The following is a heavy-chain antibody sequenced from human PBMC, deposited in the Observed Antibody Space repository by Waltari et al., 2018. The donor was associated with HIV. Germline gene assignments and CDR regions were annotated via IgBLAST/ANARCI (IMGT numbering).Heavy chain of an antibody. V-gene: IGHV4-39*07. J-gene: IGHJ4*02. Sequence: QLQLQESGPGLVKPSETLSLTCTVSGGSISSSSYYWGWIRQPPGKGLEWIGNIYYSGSTYYNPSLKSRVTISVDTSKNQFSLKLSSVTAADTAVYYCARDCSSSGWYYVDYWGQGTLVTVSS. D-gene: IGHD6-19*01. CDR2: IYYSGST. CDR1: GGSISSSSYY. CDR3: ARDCSSSGWYYVDY.